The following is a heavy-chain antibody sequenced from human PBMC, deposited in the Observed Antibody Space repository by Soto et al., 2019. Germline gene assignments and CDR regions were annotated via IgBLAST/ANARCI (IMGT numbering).Heavy chain of an antibody. Sequence: ASVKVSCKASGGTFSIYAISWVLQAPGQGLEWMGWINPNSGGTNYAQKFQGRVTMTRDMSISTAYMELSRLRSDDTAVYYCARDRLKRYPDYWGQGTLVTVSS. V-gene: IGHV1-2*02. CDR1: GGTFSIYA. CDR2: INPNSGGT. J-gene: IGHJ4*02. D-gene: IGHD3-9*01. CDR3: ARDRLKRYPDY.